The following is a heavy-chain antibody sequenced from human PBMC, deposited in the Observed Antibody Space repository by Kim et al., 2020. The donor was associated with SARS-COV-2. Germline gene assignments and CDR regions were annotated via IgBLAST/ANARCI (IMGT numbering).Heavy chain of an antibody. CDR3: ARDLAWLRAHDY. V-gene: IGHV3-7*03. D-gene: IGHD3-3*01. Sequence: YCVDSGKGRFTTPRDNAKNSLYLQRNSLRAEDTAVYYCARDLAWLRAHDYWGQGTLVTVSS. J-gene: IGHJ4*02.